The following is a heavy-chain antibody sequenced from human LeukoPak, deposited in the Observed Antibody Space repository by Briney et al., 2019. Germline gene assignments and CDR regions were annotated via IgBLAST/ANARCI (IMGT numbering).Heavy chain of an antibody. J-gene: IGHJ6*03. V-gene: IGHV3-21*01. D-gene: IGHD1-26*01. CDR3: ARDPYSGSYGDYYYYYMDV. CDR1: GFTFSSYN. Sequence: GESLRLSCAVSGFTFSSYNMNWVRQAPAKGLEWVSSITSSSRYIYYADSVKGRFTISRDNAKSSLYLQMNSLRAEDTAVYYCARDPYSGSYGDYYYYYMDVWGKGTTVTISS. CDR2: ITSSSRYI.